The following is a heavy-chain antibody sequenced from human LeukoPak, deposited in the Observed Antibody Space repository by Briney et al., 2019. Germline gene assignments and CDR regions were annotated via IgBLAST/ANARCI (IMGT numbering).Heavy chain of an antibody. CDR3: ARGNSCSSTSCYAGYYYYGMDV. J-gene: IGHJ6*04. CDR1: GYSINSGYY. Sequence: SQTLSLTCAVSGYSINSGYYWGWIRPPPGKGLEWIGSIYHSGSTYYNPSLKSRVTISVDTSKNQFSLKLSSVTAADTAVYYCARGNSCSSTSCYAGYYYYGMDVWGKGTTVTVSS. V-gene: IGHV4-38-2*01. CDR2: IYHSGST. D-gene: IGHD2-2*01.